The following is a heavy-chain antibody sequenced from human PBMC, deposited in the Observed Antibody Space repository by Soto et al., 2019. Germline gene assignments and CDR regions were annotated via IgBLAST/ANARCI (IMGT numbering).Heavy chain of an antibody. V-gene: IGHV4-39*01. CDR3: AKQCAEATAGGWFDP. Sequence: QLQLQESGPRLVKPSETLSLTCTVCGDSISINYYWAWIRQPPGKGLEWLGSIYHTGSTYDNPSLKSRVSMSVDTSKNQFSLRLSSVTAADTAVYYCAKQCAEATAGGWFDPWGQGTLVTVSS. CDR1: GDSISINYY. CDR2: IYHTGST. D-gene: IGHD1-1*01. J-gene: IGHJ5*02.